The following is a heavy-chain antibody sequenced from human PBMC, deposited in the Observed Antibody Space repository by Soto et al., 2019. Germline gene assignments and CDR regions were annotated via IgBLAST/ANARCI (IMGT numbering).Heavy chain of an antibody. CDR3: ARGDSSSRPATKDYYYYGMDV. CDR2: ISYDGSNK. V-gene: IGHV3-30-3*01. D-gene: IGHD6-6*01. Sequence: QVQLVESGGGVVQPGRSLRLSCAASGFTFSSYAMHWVRQAPGKGLEWVAVISYDGSNKYYADSVKGRFTISRDNSKNTLYLQMNSLRAEDTAVYYCARGDSSSRPATKDYYYYGMDVWGQGTTVTVSS. J-gene: IGHJ6*02. CDR1: GFTFSSYA.